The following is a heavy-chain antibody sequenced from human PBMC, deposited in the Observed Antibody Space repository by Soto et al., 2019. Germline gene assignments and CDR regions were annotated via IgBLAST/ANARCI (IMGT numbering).Heavy chain of an antibody. CDR2: IYPGDSDT. CDR3: ASRLRYCRGGSCSPRPFDAFDI. V-gene: IGHV5-51*01. D-gene: IGHD2-15*01. CDR1: GYSFTSYW. J-gene: IGHJ3*02. Sequence: PGESLKISCKGSGYSFTSYWIGWVRQMPGKGLEWMGIIYPGDSDTRYSPSFQGQVTISADKSISTAYLQWSSLKASDTAMYYCASRLRYCRGGSCSPRPFDAFDISGQATMVTVSS.